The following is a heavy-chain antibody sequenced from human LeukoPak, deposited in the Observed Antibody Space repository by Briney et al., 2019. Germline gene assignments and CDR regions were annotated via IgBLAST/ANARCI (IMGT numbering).Heavy chain of an antibody. CDR1: GFTFSSYS. CDR2: ISGSSSTI. CDR3: ARGDRVGVTTGHFDY. J-gene: IGHJ4*02. D-gene: IGHD1-26*01. Sequence: GGSLRLSCAASGFTFSSYSMNWVRQAPGKGLEWVSYISGSSSTIYYADSVKGRFTISRDNAKNSLFLQMNSLRAEDTAVYYCARGDRVGVTTGHFDYWGQGTLVTVSS. V-gene: IGHV3-48*04.